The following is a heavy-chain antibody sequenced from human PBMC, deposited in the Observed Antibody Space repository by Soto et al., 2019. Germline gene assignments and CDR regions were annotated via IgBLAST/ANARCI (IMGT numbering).Heavy chain of an antibody. CDR2: VYHRAST. CDR1: GASMTTGGFS. D-gene: IGHD6-6*01. CDR3: TRGSAAPLSLVYFDT. V-gene: IGHV4-30-2*01. J-gene: IGHJ4*02. Sequence: LEQSGSGLAKPSETLSLTCAVSGASMTTGGFSWTWVRQPPGGGLEWIGHVYHRASTQYNPSLKGRVSISVDTPRSVFSLRLTSLTAADTAVYFCTRGSAAPLSLVYFDTWGQGTPVTVSS.